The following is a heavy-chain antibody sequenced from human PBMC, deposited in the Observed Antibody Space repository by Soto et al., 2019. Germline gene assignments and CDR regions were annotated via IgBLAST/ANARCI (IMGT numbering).Heavy chain of an antibody. CDR3: ARETTLIDAFDI. D-gene: IGHD1-1*01. CDR1: GYTFTSYA. V-gene: IGHV1-3*01. CDR2: VNAGNGNT. Sequence: ASVKVSCKASGYTFTSYAMHWVRQAPGQRLEWMGWVNAGNGNTKYSQKFQGRVTITRDTSASTAYMELSSLRSEDTAVYYCARETTLIDAFDIWGQGTMVTVSS. J-gene: IGHJ3*02.